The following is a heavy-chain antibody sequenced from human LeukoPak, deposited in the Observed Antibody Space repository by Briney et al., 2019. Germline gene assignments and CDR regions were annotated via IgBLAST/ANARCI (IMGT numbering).Heavy chain of an antibody. Sequence: ASVKVSCKASGYTFTGYFSNWVRQAPGQGLEWMGWINPNSGATNYAPKFQGRVTMTRDTSITTAYMGLSSLRSDDTAVYYCAIKFVVPAALDYWGPGTVVTASS. CDR2: INPNSGAT. J-gene: IGHJ4*02. V-gene: IGHV1-2*02. D-gene: IGHD2-2*01. CDR1: GYTFTGYF. CDR3: AIKFVVPAALDY.